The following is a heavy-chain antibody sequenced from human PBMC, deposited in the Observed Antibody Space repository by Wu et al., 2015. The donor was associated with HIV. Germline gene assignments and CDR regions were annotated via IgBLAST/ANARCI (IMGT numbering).Heavy chain of an antibody. D-gene: IGHD4-17*01. J-gene: IGHJ4*02. CDR1: GYTFSSYD. CDR2: MNPKSGNT. CDR3: ARSRTRDYGDYYFDY. V-gene: IGHV1-8*01. Sequence: QVQLVQSGAEVKKPGASVKVSCKASGYTFSSYDINWVRQATGQGLEWVGWMNPKSGNTGYAQKFQGRVTITADESTSTAYMELSSLRSEDTAVYYCARSRTRDYGDYYFDYWGQGTLVTVSS.